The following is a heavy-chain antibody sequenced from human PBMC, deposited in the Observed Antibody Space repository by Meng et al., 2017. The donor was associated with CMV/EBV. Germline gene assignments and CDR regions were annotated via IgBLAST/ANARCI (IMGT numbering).Heavy chain of an antibody. D-gene: IGHD2-15*01. J-gene: IGHJ5*02. CDR2: IYTSGST. V-gene: IGHV4-4*07. Sequence: VQIQGPGPGLVKPSETLSLTRTVCGASSSSYYWSWIRQPAGKGLEWIGRIYTSGSTNYNPSLKSRVTMSVDTSKNQFSLKLSSVTAADTAVYYCARSMVVAGDWFDPWGQGTLVTVSS. CDR1: GASSSSYY. CDR3: ARSMVVAGDWFDP.